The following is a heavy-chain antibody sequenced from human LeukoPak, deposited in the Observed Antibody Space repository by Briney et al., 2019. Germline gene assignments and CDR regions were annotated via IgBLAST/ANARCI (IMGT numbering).Heavy chain of an antibody. D-gene: IGHD2-15*01. V-gene: IGHV3-48*04. CDR2: ISSSSSTT. Sequence: GGSLRLSCAASGFTFSSYSMNWVRQAPGKGLEWVSYISSSSSTTYYADSVKGRFTISRDNAKNSLYLQMNSLRAEDTAVYYCARAGYCSGGSCYSYYYYGMDVWGQGTTVTVSS. CDR1: GFTFSSYS. J-gene: IGHJ6*02. CDR3: ARAGYCSGGSCYSYYYYGMDV.